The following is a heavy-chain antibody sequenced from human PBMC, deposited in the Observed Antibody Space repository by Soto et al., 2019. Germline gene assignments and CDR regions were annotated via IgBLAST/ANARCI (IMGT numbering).Heavy chain of an antibody. CDR3: ARGGIAPYRGRFDP. Sequence: SETLSLTCTVSGGSISSYYWSWIRQPPGKGLEWIGYIYYSGSTNYNPSLKSRVTISVDTSKNQFSLKLSSVTAADTAVYYCARGGIAPYRGRFDPWGQGTLVTVSS. J-gene: IGHJ5*02. D-gene: IGHD6-13*01. V-gene: IGHV4-59*01. CDR2: IYYSGST. CDR1: GGSISSYY.